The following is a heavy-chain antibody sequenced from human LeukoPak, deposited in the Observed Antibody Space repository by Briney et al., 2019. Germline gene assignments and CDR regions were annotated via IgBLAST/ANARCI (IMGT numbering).Heavy chain of an antibody. Sequence: PGGSLRLSCAASGFTFSSYGMSWVRQAPGKGLEWVSAISGSGGSTYYADSVKGRFTISRDNSKNTLCLQMNSLRAEDTAVYYCLVRGYRLDYWGQGTLVTVSS. J-gene: IGHJ4*02. CDR1: GFTFSSYG. D-gene: IGHD3-22*01. V-gene: IGHV3-23*01. CDR2: ISGSGGST. CDR3: LVRGYRLDY.